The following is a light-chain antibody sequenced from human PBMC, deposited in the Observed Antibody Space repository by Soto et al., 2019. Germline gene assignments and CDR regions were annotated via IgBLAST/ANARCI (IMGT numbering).Light chain of an antibody. Sequence: DIPMTQSPSTLSASVGDRVTITCRASQSISAYLAWYQQKPGRAPKLLIYDASRLESGVPSIFSGSGSGTEFTLTISSLQPDDFATYFCQQYFSRLWTFGQGTRVELK. J-gene: IGKJ1*01. CDR3: QQYFSRLWT. CDR1: QSISAY. CDR2: DAS. V-gene: IGKV1-5*01.